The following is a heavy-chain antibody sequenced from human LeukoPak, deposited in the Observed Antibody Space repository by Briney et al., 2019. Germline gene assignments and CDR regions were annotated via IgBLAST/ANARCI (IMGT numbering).Heavy chain of an antibody. D-gene: IGHD3-3*01. CDR1: GGSISSGGYY. V-gene: IGHV4-31*03. Sequence: TSETLSLTCTVSGGSISSGGYYWSWIRQHPGKGLEWIGYIYYSGSTYYNPSLKSRVTISVDKSKILFSLKLSSVTAADTAIYYCAKDRVVGDRTGNVDVWGQGTTVTVSS. CDR3: AKDRVVGDRTGNVDV. J-gene: IGHJ6*02. CDR2: IYYSGST.